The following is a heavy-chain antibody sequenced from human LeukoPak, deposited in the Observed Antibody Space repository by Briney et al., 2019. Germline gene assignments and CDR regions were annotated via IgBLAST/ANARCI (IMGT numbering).Heavy chain of an antibody. CDR3: AREGGSYGLSFDY. J-gene: IGHJ4*02. D-gene: IGHD1-26*01. CDR2: IYYSGST. V-gene: IGHV4-59*01. CDR1: GGSISSYY. Sequence: PSETLSLTCTVSGGSISSYYWSWIRQPPGKGMEWIGYIYYSGSTNYNPSLKSRVTISVDTSKNQFSLKLSSVTAADTAVYYCAREGGSYGLSFDYWGQGTLVTVSS.